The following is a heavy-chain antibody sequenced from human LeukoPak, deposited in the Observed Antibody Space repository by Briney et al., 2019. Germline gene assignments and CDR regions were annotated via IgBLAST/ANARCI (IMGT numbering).Heavy chain of an antibody. CDR1: GYSISSGYY. CDR2: FSHSGIT. Sequence: SETLSLTCTVSGYSISSGYYWGWIRQPPGKGLEWIGSFSHSGITYYNPSLKSRVTISVDTSKNQFSLKASSVTAADTAVYYCARCQADYDFWSGYSNWGQGTLVTVSS. D-gene: IGHD3-3*01. J-gene: IGHJ4*02. CDR3: ARCQADYDFWSGYSN. V-gene: IGHV4-38-2*02.